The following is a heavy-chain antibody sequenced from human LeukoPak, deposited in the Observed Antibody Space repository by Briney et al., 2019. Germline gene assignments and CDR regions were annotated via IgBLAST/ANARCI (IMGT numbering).Heavy chain of an antibody. Sequence: SETLSLTCSVSRGSTHTYNHFWGWLRQSPGTGLEWIGTISSGGNTDYNPSLKSRVTMSLDTSKTQFSLKVISVTAADTATYYCARDLSSAWFYYWGQGALVTVSS. CDR2: ISSGGNT. D-gene: IGHD6-25*01. J-gene: IGHJ4*02. V-gene: IGHV4-39*07. CDR3: ARDLSSAWFYY. CDR1: RGSTHTYNHF.